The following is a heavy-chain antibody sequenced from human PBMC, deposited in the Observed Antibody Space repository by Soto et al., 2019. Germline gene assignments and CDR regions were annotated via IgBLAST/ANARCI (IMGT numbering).Heavy chain of an antibody. CDR3: VKDPGALTDRGYSYGYEGTYGMDV. V-gene: IGHV3-64D*08. Sequence: GGSLRLSCSASGFTFSSYAMHWVRQAPGKGLEYVSAISSNGGSTYYADSVKGRFTISRDNSKNTLYLQMSSLRAEDTAVYYCVKDPGALTDRGYSYGYEGTYGMDVWGQGTTVTVSS. D-gene: IGHD5-18*01. CDR1: GFTFSSYA. CDR2: ISSNGGST. J-gene: IGHJ6*02.